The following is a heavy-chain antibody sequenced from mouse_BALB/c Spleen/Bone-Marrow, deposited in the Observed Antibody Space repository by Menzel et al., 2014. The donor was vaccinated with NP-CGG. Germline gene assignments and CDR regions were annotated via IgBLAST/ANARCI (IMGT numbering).Heavy chain of an antibody. CDR1: GFTFSSYG. D-gene: IGHD1-1*01. CDR3: ARDGSSYEGNYLDY. CDR2: INSNGGST. Sequence: EVMLVESGGGLVQPGGSLKLSCAASGFTFSSYGMSWVRQTPDKRLELVATINSNGGSTYYPDSVKGRFTISRDNAKNTLYLQMSSLKSEDTAMYYCARDGSSYEGNYLDYWGQGTTLTVSS. V-gene: IGHV5-6-3*01. J-gene: IGHJ2*01.